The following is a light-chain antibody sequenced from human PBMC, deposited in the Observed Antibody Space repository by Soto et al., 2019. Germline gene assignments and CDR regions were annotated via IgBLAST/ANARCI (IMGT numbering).Light chain of an antibody. Sequence: QSVLTQPPSVSGAPGQRVTISCTGSSIDIGAGYDVHWYKQLPGTAPKLLIYGNSNRPSGVPDRFSGSKSGTSASLAITGLQAEDEADYYCQSYDSSLSVVFGGGTKVTAL. CDR2: GNS. V-gene: IGLV1-40*01. CDR3: QSYDSSLSVV. CDR1: SIDIGAGYD. J-gene: IGLJ2*01.